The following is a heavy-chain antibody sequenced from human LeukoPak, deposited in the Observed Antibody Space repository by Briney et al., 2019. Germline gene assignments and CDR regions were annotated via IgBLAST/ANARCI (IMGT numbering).Heavy chain of an antibody. CDR1: GFTSSSFA. D-gene: IGHD6-19*01. CDR2: ISGSGGST. J-gene: IGHJ4*02. V-gene: IGHV3-23*01. Sequence: GGSLRLSCAASGFTSSSFAMSWVRQAPGKGLEWVSTISGSGGSTYYADSVKGRFTISRDNSKNTAYLQMNSLRAEDTAVHYCAKGYGSSGWYYFDYWGQGTLVTVSS. CDR3: AKGYGSSGWYYFDY.